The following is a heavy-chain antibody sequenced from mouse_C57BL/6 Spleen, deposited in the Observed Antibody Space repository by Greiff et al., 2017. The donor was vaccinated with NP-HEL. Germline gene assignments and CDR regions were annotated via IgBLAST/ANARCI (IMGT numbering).Heavy chain of an antibody. CDR2: IDPSDSYT. D-gene: IGHD2-3*01. CDR3: AKGDGLWYFDV. J-gene: IGHJ1*03. V-gene: IGHV1-69*01. CDR1: GYTFTSYW. Sequence: QVQLQQPGAELVMPGASVKLSCKASGYTFTSYWMHWVKQRPGQGLEWIGEIDPSDSYTNYNQKFKGKSTLTVDKSSSTAYMQLSSLTSEDSAVYYCAKGDGLWYFDVWGTGTTVTVSS.